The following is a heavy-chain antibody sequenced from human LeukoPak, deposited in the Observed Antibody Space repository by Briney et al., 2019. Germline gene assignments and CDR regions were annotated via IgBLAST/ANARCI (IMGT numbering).Heavy chain of an antibody. CDR3: AKMTSVTRSPHYFDY. CDR1: GFTFSSYA. V-gene: IGHV3-23*01. D-gene: IGHD4-17*01. CDR2: ISGSGGTT. J-gene: IGHJ4*02. Sequence: PGGSLRLSCAASGFTFSSYAMSWVRRAPGKGLEWVSAISGSGGTTYYEDSVKGRFTISRDNSKNTLYLQMNSLRAEDTAVYYCAKMTSVTRSPHYFDYWGQGTLVTVSS.